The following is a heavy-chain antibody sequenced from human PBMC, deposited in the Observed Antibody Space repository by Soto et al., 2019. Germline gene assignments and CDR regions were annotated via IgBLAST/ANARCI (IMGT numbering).Heavy chain of an antibody. CDR2: IIPIVGTA. CDR1: GCTFSSYA. V-gene: IGHV1-69*13. CDR3: ARGTGDSLTEIYYYYGMDV. Sequence: SVKVSCKASGCTFSSYAISWVRQAPGQALEWMGGIIPIVGTANYAQKFQGRATITADESTSTAYMELSSLRSEDTAVYYCARGTGDSLTEIYYYYGMDVWG. D-gene: IGHD7-27*01. J-gene: IGHJ6*04.